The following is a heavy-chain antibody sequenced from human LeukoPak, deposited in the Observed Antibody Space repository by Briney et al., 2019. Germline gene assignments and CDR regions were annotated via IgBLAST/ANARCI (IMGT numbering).Heavy chain of an antibody. Sequence: SETLSLTCAVSGGSLSSGGYSWSWIRQPPGKRLEWIGYIYYSGSTYYNPSLKSRVTISVDTSKNQFSLKLSSVTAADTAVYYCARDRGERWFDPWGQGTLVTVSS. J-gene: IGHJ5*02. CDR2: IYYSGST. V-gene: IGHV4-30-4*07. CDR1: GGSLSSGGYS. D-gene: IGHD3-16*01. CDR3: ARDRGERWFDP.